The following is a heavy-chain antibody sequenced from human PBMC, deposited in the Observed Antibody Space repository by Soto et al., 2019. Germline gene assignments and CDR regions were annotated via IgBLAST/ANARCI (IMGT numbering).Heavy chain of an antibody. J-gene: IGHJ3*02. D-gene: IGHD1-26*01. CDR2: IYYSGST. CDR1: GGPISSGGYY. CDR3: ARGGEDSGGLDAFDS. V-gene: IGHV4-31*03. Sequence: QVQLQESGPGLVKPSQTLSLTCTVSGGPISSGGYYWSCIRQHPGKGLEWIGYIYYSGSTYYNPSLKRRVTRSVDTSKNQPSLKLSSVTGADTAVYYCARGGEDSGGLDAFDSGGQGTMVTFSS.